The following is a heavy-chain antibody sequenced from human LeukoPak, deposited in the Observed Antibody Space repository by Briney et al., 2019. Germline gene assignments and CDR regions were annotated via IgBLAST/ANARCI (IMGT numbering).Heavy chain of an antibody. Sequence: YPSETLSLTCTVSGVSINNYYWSWIRQPPGKGLEWIGYIYYSGSTYYNPSLRSRVTISVDTSKNQFSLKLSSVTAADTAVYYCARTRLRITMIVVVTGFDPWGQGTLVTVSS. V-gene: IGHV4-59*06. CDR2: IYYSGST. CDR3: ARTRLRITMIVVVTGFDP. J-gene: IGHJ5*02. D-gene: IGHD3-22*01. CDR1: GVSINNYY.